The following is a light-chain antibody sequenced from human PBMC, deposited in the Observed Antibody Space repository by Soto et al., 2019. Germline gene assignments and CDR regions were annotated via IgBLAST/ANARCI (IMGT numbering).Light chain of an antibody. J-gene: IGKJ1*01. CDR3: QHSYSSAWT. V-gene: IGKV1-39*01. Sequence: DIQMTQSPSSLSESVGDRVTITCRANQSISIYLNWYKKKVGKAPRLLIYAASSLQSGVPSRFSGSGSGTDFTLTISSLQPEDFATYYCQHSYSSAWTFGQGTKVEIK. CDR1: QSISIY. CDR2: AAS.